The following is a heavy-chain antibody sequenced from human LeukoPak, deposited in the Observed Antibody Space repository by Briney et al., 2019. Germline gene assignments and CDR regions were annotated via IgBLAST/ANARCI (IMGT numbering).Heavy chain of an antibody. D-gene: IGHD4/OR15-4a*01. CDR3: ARATSRLTLNYYFDY. Sequence: ASVKVSCKASGGTFISYAISWVRQAPGQGLEWMGGIIPIFGTANYAQKFQGRVTITADESTSTAYMELSSLRSEDTAVYYCARATSRLTLNYYFDYWGQGTLVTVSS. V-gene: IGHV1-69*01. J-gene: IGHJ4*02. CDR1: GGTFISYA. CDR2: IIPIFGTA.